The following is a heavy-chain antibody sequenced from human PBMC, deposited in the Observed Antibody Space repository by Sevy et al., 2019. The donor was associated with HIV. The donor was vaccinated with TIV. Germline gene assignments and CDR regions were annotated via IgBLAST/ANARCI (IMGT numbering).Heavy chain of an antibody. CDR1: GFTFSDYY. D-gene: IGHD4-17*01. J-gene: IGHJ4*02. CDR3: TRDPAIDYGDYTPPPEYYFDY. CDR2: ISSSGSTI. V-gene: IGHV3-11*04. Sequence: GGSLRLSCAASGFTFSDYYMSWIRQAPGKGLEWVSYISSSGSTIYYADSVKGRFTISRDNAKNSLYLQMNSLRAEDTAVYYCTRDPAIDYGDYTPPPEYYFDYWGQGTLVTVSS.